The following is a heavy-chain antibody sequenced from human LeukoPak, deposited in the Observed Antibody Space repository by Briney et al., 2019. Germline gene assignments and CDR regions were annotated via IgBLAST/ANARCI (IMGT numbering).Heavy chain of an antibody. D-gene: IGHD3-9*01. V-gene: IGHV3-15*01. CDR3: TTENDILTGYFDY. Sequence: GGSLRLSCAASGFTFSNAWMSWVRQAPGKGLEWVGRIKSKTDGGTTDYAAPVKGRFTISRDDSKNTLYLQMNSLKTEDTAVYYCTTENDILTGYFDYWGQGTLVTVSS. CDR2: IKSKTDGGTT. J-gene: IGHJ4*02. CDR1: GFTFSNAW.